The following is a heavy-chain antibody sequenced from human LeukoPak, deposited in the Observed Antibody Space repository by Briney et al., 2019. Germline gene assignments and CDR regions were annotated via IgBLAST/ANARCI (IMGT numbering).Heavy chain of an antibody. V-gene: IGHV4-34*01. J-gene: IGHJ4*02. D-gene: IGHD6-13*01. CDR3: ARVRGSGSRWYYFDY. CDR2: INHSGST. Sequence: SETLSLTCAVYGGSFSGYYWSWIRQPPGKGLEWIGEINHSGSTNYNPSLKSRVTISVDTSKSQFSLKLSSVTAADTAVYYCARVRGSGSRWYYFDYWGQGTLVTVSS. CDR1: GGSFSGYY.